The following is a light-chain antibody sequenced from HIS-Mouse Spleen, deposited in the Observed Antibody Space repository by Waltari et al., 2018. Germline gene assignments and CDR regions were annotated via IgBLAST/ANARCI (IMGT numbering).Light chain of an antibody. CDR3: YSTDSSGNHRV. J-gene: IGLJ2*01. CDR2: EDS. Sequence: SYELTQPPSVSVSPGQTARITCSGDALPTTYAYWYTQKSGQAPVLVIYEDSKRPSGIPERFSGSSSGTMATLTISGAQVEDEADYYCYSTDSSGNHRVFGGGTKLTVL. V-gene: IGLV3-10*01. CDR1: ALPTTY.